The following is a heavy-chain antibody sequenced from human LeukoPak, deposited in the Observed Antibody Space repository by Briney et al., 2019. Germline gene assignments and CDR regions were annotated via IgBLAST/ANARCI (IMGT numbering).Heavy chain of an antibody. CDR2: IIPILGIA. Sequence: SVKVSCKASGGTFSSYAISWVRQAPGQGLEWMGRIIPILGIANYAQKFQGRVTITADKSTSTAYMELSSLRSEDTAVYYCARDRGIAVAGLDYWGQGTLATVSS. J-gene: IGHJ4*02. CDR1: GGTFSSYA. CDR3: ARDRGIAVAGLDY. D-gene: IGHD6-19*01. V-gene: IGHV1-69*04.